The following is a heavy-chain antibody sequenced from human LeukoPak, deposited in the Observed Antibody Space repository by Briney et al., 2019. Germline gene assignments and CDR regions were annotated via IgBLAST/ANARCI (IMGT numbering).Heavy chain of an antibody. CDR2: ISSSGSTI. Sequence: QPGGSLRLSCAASGFTFSSYEMNWVRQAPGKGLEWVSYISSSGSTIYYADSVKGRFTISRDNAKNSLYLQMNSLRAEDTAVYYCARDMEIVVVPAALDYWGQGTLVTVSS. CDR1: GFTFSSYE. CDR3: ARDMEIVVVPAALDY. V-gene: IGHV3-48*03. D-gene: IGHD2-2*03. J-gene: IGHJ4*02.